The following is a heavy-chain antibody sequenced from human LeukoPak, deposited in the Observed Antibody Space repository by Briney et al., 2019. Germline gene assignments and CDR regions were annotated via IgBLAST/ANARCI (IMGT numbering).Heavy chain of an antibody. CDR2: ISSSSSYI. Sequence: GGSLRLSCAASGFTFSSYSMNWVRQAPGKGLEWVSSISSSSSYIYYADSVKGRFTISRDNAKNSLYLQMNSLRAEDTAVYYCARGVITMIVVVNDYRGQGTLVTVSS. CDR3: ARGVITMIVVVNDY. CDR1: GFTFSSYS. V-gene: IGHV3-21*01. J-gene: IGHJ4*02. D-gene: IGHD3-22*01.